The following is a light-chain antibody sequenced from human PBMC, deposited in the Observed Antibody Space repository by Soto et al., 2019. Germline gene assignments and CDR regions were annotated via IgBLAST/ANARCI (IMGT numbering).Light chain of an antibody. J-gene: IGLJ1*01. CDR1: SSNIGAGYD. CDR3: QSYDSSLSGSNV. CDR2: GNS. V-gene: IGLV1-40*01. Sequence: QSGLAQPPSVSGAPGQRVTISCTGSSSNIGAGYDVHWYQQLPGTAPKLLIYGNSNRPSGVPDRFSGSKSGTSASLAITGLQAEDEADYYCQSYDSSLSGSNVFGTRSNVAVL.